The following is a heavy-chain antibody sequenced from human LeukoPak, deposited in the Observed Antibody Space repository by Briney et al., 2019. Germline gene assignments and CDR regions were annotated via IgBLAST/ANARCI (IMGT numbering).Heavy chain of an antibody. V-gene: IGHV3-21*01. CDR2: ISSSSTYI. Sequence: GGPLRLSCAASGFSFNSYSMNWVRQAPGKGLEWVSSISSSSTYIYYADSVKGRFTISRDNAKNSLYLQMNSLRAEDTAVYYCARPDYGGIDYWGQGTLVTVSS. CDR3: ARPDYGGIDY. J-gene: IGHJ4*02. CDR1: GFSFNSYS. D-gene: IGHD4-23*01.